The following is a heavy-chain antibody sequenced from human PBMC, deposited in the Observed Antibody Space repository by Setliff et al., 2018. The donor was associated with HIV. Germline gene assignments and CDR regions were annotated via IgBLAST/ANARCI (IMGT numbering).Heavy chain of an antibody. Sequence: PSETLSLTCTVSDDSTSSGFYNWTWIRQPAGKRLEWIGHISTSGSASYNPSLESRTTISMDTSKNYFSLELTSVTAADTAVYFCATSSSSLHNWFDSWGRGTPVTVSS. CDR1: DDSTSSGFYN. CDR3: ATSSSSLHNWFDS. CDR2: ISTSGSA. V-gene: IGHV4-61*09. D-gene: IGHD3-22*01. J-gene: IGHJ5*01.